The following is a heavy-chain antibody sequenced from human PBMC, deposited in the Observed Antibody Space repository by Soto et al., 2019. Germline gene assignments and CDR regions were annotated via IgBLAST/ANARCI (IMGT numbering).Heavy chain of an antibody. CDR3: ARRTSSSTSHYYYYYGVDV. CDR1: GGTFSSYA. Sequence: GASVKVSCKASGGTFSSYAISWVRQAPGQGLEWMGGIIPIFGTANYAQKFQGRVTITADESTSTAYMELSSLRSEDTAVYYCARRTSSSTSHYYYYYGVDVWGQGTTVTVSS. J-gene: IGHJ6*02. V-gene: IGHV1-69*13. D-gene: IGHD1-26*01. CDR2: IIPIFGTA.